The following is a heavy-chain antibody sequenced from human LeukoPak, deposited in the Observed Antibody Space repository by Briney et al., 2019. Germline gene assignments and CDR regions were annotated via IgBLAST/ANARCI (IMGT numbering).Heavy chain of an antibody. V-gene: IGHV3-23*01. J-gene: IGHJ6*03. D-gene: IGHD3-3*01. CDR2: ISGSGGST. CDR1: GFTFSSYA. CDR3: AKEGFTVFGVVPDYYYYMDV. Sequence: GGSLRLSCAASGFTFSSYAMSWVRQAPGKGLEWVSAISGSGGSTYYADSVKGRFTISRDNSKNTLYLQMNSLRAEDTAVYYCAKEGFTVFGVVPDYYYYMDVWGKGTTVTVSS.